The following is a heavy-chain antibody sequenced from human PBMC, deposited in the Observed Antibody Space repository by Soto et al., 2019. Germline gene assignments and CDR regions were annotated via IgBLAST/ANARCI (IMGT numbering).Heavy chain of an antibody. J-gene: IGHJ6*02. CDR3: ARQRGHIYVYYYYSYGMDV. CDR1: CGSFSGYC. Sequence: ETLSLTWGVYCGSFSGYCWSWFRQPLGKGLEWNGGITHRASTNYNPSLKSRVSISVKTSQNQFSLKLSSVTAADTAVYYWARQRGHIYVYYYYSYGMDVCGRRTTVTVS. CDR2: ITHRAST. D-gene: IGHD5-18*01. V-gene: IGHV4-34*01.